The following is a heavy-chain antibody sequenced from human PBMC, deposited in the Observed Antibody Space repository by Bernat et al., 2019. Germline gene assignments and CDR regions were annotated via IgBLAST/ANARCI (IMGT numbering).Heavy chain of an antibody. CDR3: ARDRDYYTLDL. CDR1: GFTFTNYW. V-gene: IGHV3-7*04. D-gene: IGHD3-22*01. Sequence: EVQLVESGGGLVQPGGSLRLSCAASGFTFTNYWMSWVRQAPGKGLGLVANIMKDGSTKRYVDSVKGRFTISRDNTKNSLYLQMNSLRDEDTAVYYCARDRDYYTLDLWGQGILVTVSS. CDR2: IMKDGSTK. J-gene: IGHJ5*02.